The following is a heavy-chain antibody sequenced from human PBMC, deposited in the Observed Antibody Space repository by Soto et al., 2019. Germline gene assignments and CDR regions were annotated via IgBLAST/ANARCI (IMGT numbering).Heavy chain of an antibody. D-gene: IGHD5-18*01. Sequence: QVQLVESGGGVVQPGRSLRLSCAASGFTFSDHGMHWVRQVPDKGLEWVAVISHDGITKYYADSLKGRFTISRDNSNNTVFLQMNGLRAEDTAVYYCTNDREDTALSFDSWGQGTLVTVSS. CDR3: TNDREDTALSFDS. CDR1: GFTFSDHG. J-gene: IGHJ4*02. CDR2: ISHDGITK. V-gene: IGHV3-30*18.